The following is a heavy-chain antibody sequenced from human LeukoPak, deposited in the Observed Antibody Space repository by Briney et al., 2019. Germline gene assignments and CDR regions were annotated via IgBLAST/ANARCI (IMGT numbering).Heavy chain of an antibody. Sequence: GGSLRLSCGASGFTFSRYSMNWVRQAPGKGLEWVSYISTSSSSIYYTDPVKGRFTISRDNAKNSLYLQLNSLRDEDTAVYYCARWGDGFDIWGQGTMVTVSS. CDR1: GFTFSRYS. CDR2: ISTSSSSI. J-gene: IGHJ3*02. V-gene: IGHV3-48*02. D-gene: IGHD7-27*01. CDR3: ARWGDGFDI.